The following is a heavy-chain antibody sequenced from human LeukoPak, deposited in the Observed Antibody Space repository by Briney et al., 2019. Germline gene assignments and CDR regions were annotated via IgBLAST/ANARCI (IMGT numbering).Heavy chain of an antibody. Sequence: PGGSLRLSCAASGFTFSSYWMSWVRQAPGKGLEWVAKIEQDGSEKYYEDSMKGRFTISRDNAKSSLYLQMKSLRAEDTAVYYCVRDVAYDFRNPYRYFQHWGQGTLVTVSS. J-gene: IGHJ1*01. CDR2: IEQDGSEK. D-gene: IGHD3-3*01. CDR1: GFTFSSYW. V-gene: IGHV3-7*01. CDR3: VRDVAYDFRNPYRYFQH.